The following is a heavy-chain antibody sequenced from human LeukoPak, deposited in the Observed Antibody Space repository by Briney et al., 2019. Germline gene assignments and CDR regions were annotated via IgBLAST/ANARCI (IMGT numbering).Heavy chain of an antibody. J-gene: IGHJ4*02. CDR1: GFSFSNSP. V-gene: IGHV3-23*01. CDR3: ERKDSGLNPFDF. CDR2: ISTEGGDT. Sequence: GGSLRLSCAASGFSFSNSPMSWVRQAPGKGLEWVAGISTEGGDTPYADSVKGRFTISRDNSKNTLYLQMNSLRVEDTAVYYCERKDSGLNPFDFWGQGTLVTVSS. D-gene: IGHD1-14*01.